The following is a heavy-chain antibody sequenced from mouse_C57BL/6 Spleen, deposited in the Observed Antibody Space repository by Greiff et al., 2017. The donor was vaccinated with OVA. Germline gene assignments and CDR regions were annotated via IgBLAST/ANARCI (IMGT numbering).Heavy chain of an antibody. J-gene: IGHJ1*03. CDR2: IDPSDSYT. Sequence: QVQLQQSGPELVKPGASVKLSCKASGYTFTSYWMQWVKQRPGQGLEWIGEIDPSDSYTNYNQKFKGKATLTVDTSSSTAYMQLSSLTSEDSAVYYCARVATRYFDVWGTGTTVTVSS. D-gene: IGHD1-1*01. CDR3: ARVATRYFDV. CDR1: GYTFTSYW. V-gene: IGHV1-50*01.